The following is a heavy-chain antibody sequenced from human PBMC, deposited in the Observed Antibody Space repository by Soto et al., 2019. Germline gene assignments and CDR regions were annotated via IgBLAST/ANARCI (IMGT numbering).Heavy chain of an antibody. J-gene: IGHJ3*01. D-gene: IGHD2-15*01. CDR2: IYPGDSDT. CDR1: GYSFTSYW. V-gene: IGHV5-51*01. Sequence: PGESLKISCKGSGYSFTSYWISWVRQMPGKGLEWMGIIYPGDSDTRYSPSFQGQVTISVDRSISTAYLQWNSLQASDTAIYYCARPASGGSRDAFDVWGQGTTVTVSS. CDR3: ARPASGGSRDAFDV.